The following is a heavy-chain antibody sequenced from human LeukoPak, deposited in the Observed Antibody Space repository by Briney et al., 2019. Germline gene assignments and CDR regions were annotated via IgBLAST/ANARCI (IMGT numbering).Heavy chain of an antibody. CDR2: IYQSGST. J-gene: IGHJ4*02. CDR3: ARDQVDYDIPDHFDY. Sequence: PSQTLSLTCAVSGGSISSGGYSWSWIRQPPGKGLEWIGYIYQSGSTNYNPSLKSRVTISVDRSENQFSLKLSSVTAADTAVYYCARDQVDYDIPDHFDYWGKGTLVAVSS. CDR1: GGSISSGGYS. V-gene: IGHV4-30-2*01. D-gene: IGHD3-22*01.